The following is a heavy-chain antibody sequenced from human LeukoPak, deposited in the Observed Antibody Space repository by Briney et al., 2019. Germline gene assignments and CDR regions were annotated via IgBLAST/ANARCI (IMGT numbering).Heavy chain of an antibody. CDR3: ARPLVATPEPTFDY. Sequence: ASVKVSCKASGYTFTGYYMHWVRQAPGQGLEWMGWINPNSGGTNYAQKFQGRVTMTRDTSISTAYMELSRLRSDDTAVYYCARPLVATPEPTFDYWGQGTLVTVSS. CDR2: INPNSGGT. D-gene: IGHD5-12*01. J-gene: IGHJ4*02. V-gene: IGHV1-2*02. CDR1: GYTFTGYY.